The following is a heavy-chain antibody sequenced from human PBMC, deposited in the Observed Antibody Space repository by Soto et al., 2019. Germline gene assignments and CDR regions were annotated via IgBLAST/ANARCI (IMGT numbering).Heavy chain of an antibody. V-gene: IGHV3-11*06. J-gene: IGHJ4*02. CDR1: GFTFSDYY. D-gene: IGHD3-22*01. CDR3: ARGYYDSSGYTGFDY. Sequence: QVQLVESGGGLVKPGGSLRLSCAASGFTFSDYYMSWIRQAPGKGLEWVSYISSSSSYTNYADSVKGRFTISRDNAKNSVYLQMNSLRAEDTAVYYCARGYYDSSGYTGFDYWGQGTLVTVSS. CDR2: ISSSSSYT.